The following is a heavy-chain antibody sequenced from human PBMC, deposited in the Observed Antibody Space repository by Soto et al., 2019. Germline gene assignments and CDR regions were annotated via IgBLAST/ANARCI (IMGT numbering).Heavy chain of an antibody. V-gene: IGHV1-18*01. Sequence: ASVKVSCKASGYTFTSYFITWVRQAPGRGLECMGCISAYNGNTNYPQMLQGRVTMTTETTTSAAYMELRSVRSDDTAVYYCARQNYYSGIDVWG. J-gene: IGHJ6*04. CDR2: ISAYNGNT. CDR3: ARQNYYSGIDV. CDR1: GYTFTSYF.